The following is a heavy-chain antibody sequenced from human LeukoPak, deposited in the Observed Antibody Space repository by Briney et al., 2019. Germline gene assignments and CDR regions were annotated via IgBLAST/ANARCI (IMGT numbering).Heavy chain of an antibody. CDR1: GYSFTSYW. D-gene: IGHD6-13*01. J-gene: IGHJ3*02. CDR3: ARQVMPYSNRWDLGGGFDI. CDR2: IYPGDSDT. V-gene: IGHV5-51*01. Sequence: GESLKISCKGSGYSFTSYWIGWVRQMPGKGLEWMGIIYPGDSDTRYSPSFQGQVTISADKSISAAYLQWSSLKASDTAMYYCARQVMPYSNRWDLGGGFDIWGQGTMVIVSS.